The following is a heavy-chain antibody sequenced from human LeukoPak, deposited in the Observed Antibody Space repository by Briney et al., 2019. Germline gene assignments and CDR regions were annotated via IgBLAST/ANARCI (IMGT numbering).Heavy chain of an antibody. Sequence: SETPSLTCMVSGGSLNSHYWSWGPEPPGEGLEWIGDIHYTGTTKYNPSVKSRVTISIDKSKNQFSLELSSVTATDTAVYFCATNRVGTYDRPFDIWGQGTMVTVSS. J-gene: IGHJ3*02. V-gene: IGHV4-59*08. CDR2: IHYTGTT. D-gene: IGHD1-26*01. CDR1: GGSLNSHY. CDR3: ATNRVGTYDRPFDI.